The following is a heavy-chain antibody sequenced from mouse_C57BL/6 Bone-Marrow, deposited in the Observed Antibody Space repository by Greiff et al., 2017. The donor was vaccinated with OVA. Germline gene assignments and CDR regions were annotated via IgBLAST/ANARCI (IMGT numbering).Heavy chain of an antibody. Sequence: SGPELVKPGASVKIPCKASGYTFTDYNMDWVKQSHGKSLEWIGDINPNNGGTIYNQKFKGKATLTVDKSSSTAYMELRSLTSEDTAVYYCAKWDYGSSPYWYFDVWGTGTTVTVSS. V-gene: IGHV1-18*01. J-gene: IGHJ1*03. CDR1: GYTFTDYN. CDR2: INPNNGGT. CDR3: AKWDYGSSPYWYFDV. D-gene: IGHD1-1*01.